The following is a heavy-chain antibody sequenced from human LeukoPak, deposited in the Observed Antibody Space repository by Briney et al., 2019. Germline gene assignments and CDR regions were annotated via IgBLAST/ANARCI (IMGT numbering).Heavy chain of an antibody. V-gene: IGHV4-39*07. CDR1: GGSISSSSYY. J-gene: IGHJ5*02. CDR2: IYYSGST. Sequence: SETLSLTCTVSGGSISSSSYYWGWIRQPPGKGLEWIGSIYYSGSTYYNPSLKSRVTISVDTSKNQFSLKLSSVTAADTAVYYCARGGGPAAIRRRRTFDPWGQGTLVTVSS. D-gene: IGHD2-2*01. CDR3: ARGGGPAAIRRRRTFDP.